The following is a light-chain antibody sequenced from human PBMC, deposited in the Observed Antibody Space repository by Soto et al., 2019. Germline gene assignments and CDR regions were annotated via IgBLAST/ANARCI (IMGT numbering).Light chain of an antibody. J-gene: IGKJ5*01. CDR2: AAS. CDR3: LQRSSWPS. V-gene: IGKV1-17*01. Sequence: DIQMTQSPSSLSASVGDRVTLTCRASQGIDNDLGWYQQKPGRAPKRLIYAASSLQSGVPSRFSGSGSGTEFTLTISSMKPEDFATYYCLQRSSWPSFGQGTRLEIK. CDR1: QGIDND.